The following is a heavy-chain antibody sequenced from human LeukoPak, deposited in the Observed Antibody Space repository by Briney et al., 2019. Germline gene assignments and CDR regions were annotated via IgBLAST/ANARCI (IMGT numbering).Heavy chain of an antibody. CDR3: AKNAKKWELLGGVDY. D-gene: IGHD1-26*01. CDR2: ISYDGSNK. Sequence: GGSLRLSCAASEFTVSSYGMHWVRQAPGKGLEWVAVISYDGSNKYYGDSVKGRFTISRDIPKNMLYLQTNSLRAEDTAVYYCAKNAKKWELLGGVDYWGQGTLVTVSS. V-gene: IGHV3-30*18. CDR1: EFTVSSYG. J-gene: IGHJ4*02.